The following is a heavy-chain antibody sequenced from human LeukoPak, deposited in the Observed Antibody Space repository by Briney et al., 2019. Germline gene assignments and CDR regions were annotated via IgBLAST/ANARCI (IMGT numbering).Heavy chain of an antibody. D-gene: IGHD6-19*01. V-gene: IGHV1-69*05. J-gene: IGHJ4*02. CDR3: ARDGVAGVYYFDY. CDR2: IIPMLGRS. Sequence: ASVKVSCKASGGSFSSYGISWVRQAPGQGLEWMGGIIPMLGRSNYAQKFQGRVTISTDESTSTAYMEMSSLRSEDTAVYYCARDGVAGVYYFDYWGQGTLVTVSS. CDR1: GGSFSSYG.